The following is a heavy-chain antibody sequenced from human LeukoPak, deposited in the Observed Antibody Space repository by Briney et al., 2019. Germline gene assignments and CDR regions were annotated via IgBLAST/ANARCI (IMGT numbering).Heavy chain of an antibody. CDR1: GFTFTTYS. Sequence: GGSLRLSCAASGFTFTTYSMNWVRQAPGRGLEWVSYVTGSGRTIYYADSVKGRFTISRDNAKNSLYLQMNSLRDEDTAVYYCARVGLTDIDYWGQGTLVTVSS. J-gene: IGHJ4*02. CDR3: ARVGLTDIDY. CDR2: VTGSGRTI. V-gene: IGHV3-48*02. D-gene: IGHD3-16*01.